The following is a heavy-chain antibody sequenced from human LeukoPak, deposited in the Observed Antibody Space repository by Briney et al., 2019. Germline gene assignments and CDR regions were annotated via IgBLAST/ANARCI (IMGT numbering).Heavy chain of an antibody. D-gene: IGHD3-10*01. V-gene: IGHV4-38-2*02. J-gene: IGHJ5*02. Sequence: PSETLSLTCTVSGHSIINSYYWGWIRQPPGKGLEWIGSIYHTGSTYYNPSLKSRVTISLDTSKNQFSLKLSSVTAADTAVYYCAREFYGSGSYFTNWFDPWGQGTLVTVSS. CDR3: AREFYGSGSYFTNWFDP. CDR2: IYHTGST. CDR1: GHSIINSYY.